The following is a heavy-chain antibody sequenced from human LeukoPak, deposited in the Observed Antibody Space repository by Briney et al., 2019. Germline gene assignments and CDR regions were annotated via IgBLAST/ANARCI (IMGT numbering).Heavy chain of an antibody. J-gene: IGHJ4*02. CDR3: ARRGQWPHYYDY. CDR2: IYYSGST. Sequence: SETLSLTCTVSGGSVSSASLYWGWIRQPPGKGLEWIGSIYYSGSTYYNPSLKSRVTISVDTSKNQFSLKLSSVTAADTAVYYCARRGQWPHYYDYWGQGILVTVSS. V-gene: IGHV4-39*01. CDR1: GGSVSSASLY. D-gene: IGHD6-19*01.